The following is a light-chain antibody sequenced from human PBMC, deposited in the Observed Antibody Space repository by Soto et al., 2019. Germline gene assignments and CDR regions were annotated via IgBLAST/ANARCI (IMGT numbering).Light chain of an antibody. Sequence: QSALTQPASVSGSPGQSITISCTGTSSDVGGYKYVSWYQQHPGKAPKLMIYEVSNRPSGVSHRFSGSKSGNTASLTISGLQAEDEAHYYCSSYTSSNTLIFGGGTKLTVL. J-gene: IGLJ2*01. CDR2: EVS. CDR3: SSYTSSNTLI. CDR1: SSDVGGYKY. V-gene: IGLV2-14*01.